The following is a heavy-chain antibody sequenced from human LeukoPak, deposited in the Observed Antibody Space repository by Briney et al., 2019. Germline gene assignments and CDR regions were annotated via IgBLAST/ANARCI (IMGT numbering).Heavy chain of an antibody. CDR2: IKSKTDGGTT. D-gene: IGHD1-26*01. J-gene: IGHJ4*02. Sequence: PGGSLRLSCAASGFTFNNAWMSWVRQAPGKGLEWVGRIKSKTDGGTTDNAAPVKGRFTISRDDSKNTLYLQMNSLRAEDTAVYYCARVVGATTLLDYWGQGTLVTVSS. V-gene: IGHV3-15*01. CDR1: GFTFNNAW. CDR3: ARVVGATTLLDY.